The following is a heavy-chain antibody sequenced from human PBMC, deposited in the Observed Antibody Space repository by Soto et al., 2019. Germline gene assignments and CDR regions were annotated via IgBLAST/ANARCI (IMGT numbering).Heavy chain of an antibody. CDR2: MNPNSGNT. D-gene: IGHD1-7*01. CDR1: GYTFTSYD. Sequence: ASVKVSCKASGYTFTSYDINWVRQATGQGLEWMGWMNPNSGNTGYAQKFQGRVTMTRNTSISTAYMELSSLRSEDTAVYYCARGGITGTTLRDYYYGMDVWGQGTTVTVSS. CDR3: ARGGITGTTLRDYYYGMDV. J-gene: IGHJ6*02. V-gene: IGHV1-8*01.